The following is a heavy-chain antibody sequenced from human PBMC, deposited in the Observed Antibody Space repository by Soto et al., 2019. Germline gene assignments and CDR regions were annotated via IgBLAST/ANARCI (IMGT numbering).Heavy chain of an antibody. Sequence: QVQLQESGPGLVKPSQTLSHTCTVSGGSISSGGYYWSWIRQHPVKGMEWIGYIYYSGSTYYNPSLKSRVTISVDTSKNQFFLKLSSVTAADTAVYYCARDRYYDSSRLAFDIWGQGTMVTVSS. D-gene: IGHD3-22*01. CDR1: GGSISSGGYY. J-gene: IGHJ3*02. V-gene: IGHV4-31*03. CDR3: ARDRYYDSSRLAFDI. CDR2: IYYSGST.